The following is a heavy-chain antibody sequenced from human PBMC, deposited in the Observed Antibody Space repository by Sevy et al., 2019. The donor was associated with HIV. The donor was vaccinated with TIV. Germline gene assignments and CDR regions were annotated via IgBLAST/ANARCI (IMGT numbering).Heavy chain of an antibody. Sequence: SETLSLTCTVSGGSISSYYWSWIRQPAGKGLEWIGRIYTSGSTNYNPSLKSRVTMSVDTSKNQFSLKLSSVTAADTAVYYCARDLAAAGDLDAFDIWGQGTMVTVSS. CDR3: ARDLAAAGDLDAFDI. V-gene: IGHV4-4*07. J-gene: IGHJ3*02. CDR2: IYTSGST. CDR1: GGSISSYY. D-gene: IGHD6-13*01.